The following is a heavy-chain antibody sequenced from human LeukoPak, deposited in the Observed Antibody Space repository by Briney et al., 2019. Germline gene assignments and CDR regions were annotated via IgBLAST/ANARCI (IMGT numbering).Heavy chain of an antibody. J-gene: IGHJ4*02. CDR3: ARARIAAAGDY. V-gene: IGHV3-30-3*01. Sequence: GGSLRLSCAASGFTFSSYAMHWVRQAPGKGLEWVAVISYDGSNKYYADSVKGRFTISRDNAKNSLYLQMNSLRAEDTAVYYCARARIAAAGDYWGQGTLVTVSP. D-gene: IGHD6-13*01. CDR1: GFTFSSYA. CDR2: ISYDGSNK.